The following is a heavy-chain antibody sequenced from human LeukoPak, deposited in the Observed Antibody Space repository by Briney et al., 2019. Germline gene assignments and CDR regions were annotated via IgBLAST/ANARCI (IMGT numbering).Heavy chain of an antibody. CDR2: ISSSGSTI. CDR1: GFTFTSSA. J-gene: IGHJ6*02. CDR3: ARETTVTTYYYYGMDV. Sequence: TGGSLRLSCAASGFTFTSSAMSWVRQAPGKGLEWVSYISSSGSTIYYADSVKGRFTISRDNAKNSLYLQMNSLRAEDTAVYYCARETTVTTYYYYGMDVWGQGTTVTVSS. V-gene: IGHV3-48*03. D-gene: IGHD4-17*01.